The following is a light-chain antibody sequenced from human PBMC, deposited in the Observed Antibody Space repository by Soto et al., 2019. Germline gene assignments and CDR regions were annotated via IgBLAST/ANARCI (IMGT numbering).Light chain of an antibody. Sequence: QSVLTQPRSVSGSPGQSVTISCTGTSSDVGGYNYVSWYQQHPGKAPKLMIYDVSKRPSGVSRRFSGSKAGNTASLTISGLLDDDEADYFCASFRSGTILVFGSGTKLTVL. CDR3: ASFRSGTILV. CDR2: DVS. J-gene: IGLJ1*01. CDR1: SSDVGGYNY. V-gene: IGLV2-11*01.